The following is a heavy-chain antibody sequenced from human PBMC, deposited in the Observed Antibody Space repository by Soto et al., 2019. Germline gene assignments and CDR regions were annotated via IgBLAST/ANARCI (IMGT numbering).Heavy chain of an antibody. D-gene: IGHD6-13*01. CDR2: IYPGESDT. J-gene: IGHJ3*02. V-gene: IGHV5-51*07. Sequence: PGESLKSSCQGSGYSLTSYWIGWVHQMPGKVLEWIVIIYPGESDTRYSPSFQGQVTISADKSISTAYLHWSSLKASDTAMYYCARQVISILYRIWCQGTMVNVSS. CDR3: ARQVISILYRI. CDR1: GYSLTSYW.